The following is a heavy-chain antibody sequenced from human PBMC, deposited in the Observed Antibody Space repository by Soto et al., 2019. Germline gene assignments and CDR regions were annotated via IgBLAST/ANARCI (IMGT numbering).Heavy chain of an antibody. V-gene: IGHV1-3*01. CDR3: ARGERYYYDSSGYFGFDY. D-gene: IGHD3-22*01. CDR1: GYTFTNYA. J-gene: IGHJ4*02. CDR2: INAGNSNT. Sequence: GASVKVSCKASGYTFTNYAIHWVRQAPGQRLEWMGWINAGNSNTKYSQKFQGRATITRDTSASTAYMELSSLRSEDTAVHYCARGERYYYDSSGYFGFDYWGQGTLVTVS.